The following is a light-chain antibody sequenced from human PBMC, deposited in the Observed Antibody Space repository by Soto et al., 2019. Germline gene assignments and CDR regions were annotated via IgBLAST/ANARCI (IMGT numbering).Light chain of an antibody. Sequence: QSVLTQPASVSGSPGQSITISCTGTSSDVGGYNYVSWYQQHPGKAPKLMIYDVSNRPSGVSNRFSGSKSGNTASLTISGLQAEDEADSYCSSYTSSSTVVFGGGTKQTVL. CDR2: DVS. CDR3: SSYTSSSTVV. V-gene: IGLV2-14*01. CDR1: SSDVGGYNY. J-gene: IGLJ2*01.